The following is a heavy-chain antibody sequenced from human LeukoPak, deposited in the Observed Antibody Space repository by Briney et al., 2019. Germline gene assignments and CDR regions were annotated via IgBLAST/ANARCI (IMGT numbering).Heavy chain of an antibody. V-gene: IGHV2-5*01. CDR1: GFSLSTSGVG. J-gene: IGHJ4*02. D-gene: IGHD3-3*01. Sequence: SGPTLVNPTQTLTLTCTFSGFSLSTSGVGVGWIRQPPGKALEWLALIYWNDDKRYSPSLKSRLTITKDTSKNQVVLTMTNMDPVDTATYYCAHSRAYYDFWSGYSRFDYWGQGTLVTVPS. CDR3: AHSRAYYDFWSGYSRFDY. CDR2: IYWNDDK.